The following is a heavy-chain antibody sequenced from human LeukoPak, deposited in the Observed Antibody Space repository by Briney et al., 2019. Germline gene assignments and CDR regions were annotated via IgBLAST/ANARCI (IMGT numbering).Heavy chain of an antibody. J-gene: IGHJ3*02. CDR1: GGSISSGGYS. D-gene: IGHD5-12*01. CDR2: IYHSGRT. Sequence: PSETLSLTCAVSGGSISSGGYSWSWVRQPPGEGLEWVGCIYHSGRTYDNPSLQSRLTLSLDRSKHQFSLKLSAMTAEDTAVYYCASGNTGYDRDSFDIWGQGTMGTVSS. V-gene: IGHV4-30-2*01. CDR3: ASGNTGYDRDSFDI.